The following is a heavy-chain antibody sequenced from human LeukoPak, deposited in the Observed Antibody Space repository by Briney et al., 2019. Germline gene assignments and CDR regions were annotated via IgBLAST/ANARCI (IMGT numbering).Heavy chain of an antibody. CDR3: ARGQPIKFKQQLVLYYFDY. Sequence: ASVKVSCKASGYTFTSYDINWVRQATGQGLEWMGWMNPNSGNTGYAQKFQGRVTITRNTSISTAYMELSSLRSEDTAVYYCARGQPIKFKQQLVLYYFDYWGQGTLVTVSS. D-gene: IGHD6-13*01. CDR1: GYTFTSYD. V-gene: IGHV1-8*03. CDR2: MNPNSGNT. J-gene: IGHJ4*02.